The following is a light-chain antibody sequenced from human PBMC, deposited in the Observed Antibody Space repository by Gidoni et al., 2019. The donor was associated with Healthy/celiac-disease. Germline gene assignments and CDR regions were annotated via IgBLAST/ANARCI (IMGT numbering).Light chain of an antibody. CDR2: DAS. Sequence: ELVLTPSPAPLSLSPGERATLSCRASQSVSSYLAGYQQKPGKAPRLLIYDASNRATGIPARFSGSGAGTDLTLTISSLEPEDLAVYYCQQRSNWPRTFGQGTKVEIK. CDR3: QQRSNWPRT. CDR1: QSVSSY. J-gene: IGKJ1*01. V-gene: IGKV3-11*01.